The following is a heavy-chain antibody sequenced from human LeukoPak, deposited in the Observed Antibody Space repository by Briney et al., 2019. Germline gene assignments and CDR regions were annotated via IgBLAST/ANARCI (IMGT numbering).Heavy chain of an antibody. V-gene: IGHV4-59*01. CDR2: IHYSGST. Sequence: SETLSLTCAVYGGSFSGYYWSWIRQPPGKGLEWIGYIHYSGSTNYNPSLKSRVTISVDTSKNQFSLILSSVTTADTAVYYCAREVVAAAGTVDYWGQGTLVTVSS. D-gene: IGHD6-13*01. J-gene: IGHJ4*02. CDR3: AREVVAAAGTVDY. CDR1: GGSFSGYY.